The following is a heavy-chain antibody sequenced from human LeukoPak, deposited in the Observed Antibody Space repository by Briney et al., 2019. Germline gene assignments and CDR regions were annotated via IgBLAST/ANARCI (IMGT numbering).Heavy chain of an antibody. CDR2: IYSGGTT. CDR3: ANRGH. D-gene: IGHD5-24*01. J-gene: IGHJ4*02. CDR1: GFIFSSDF. Sequence: PGGSLRLSCVASGFIFSSDFMSWVRQVPGKGLEWVSIIYSGGTTNYADSVKGRFTISRDNSKNTLYLQMNRLRGEDTAVYYCANRGHWGQGTLVTVSS. V-gene: IGHV3-53*01.